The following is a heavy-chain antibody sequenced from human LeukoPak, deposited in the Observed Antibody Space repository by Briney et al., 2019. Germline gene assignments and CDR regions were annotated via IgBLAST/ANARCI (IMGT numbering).Heavy chain of an antibody. CDR3: AKTTIVVVVAATIFDY. J-gene: IGHJ4*02. D-gene: IGHD2-15*01. CDR2: ISGSGGST. Sequence: VGALRLSCAASGFTFSSYAMSWVRQAPGRGLEWVSAISGSGGSTYYADSVKGRFTISRDNSKNTLYLQMNSLRAEDTAVYYCAKTTIVVVVAATIFDYWGQGTLVTVSS. CDR1: GFTFSSYA. V-gene: IGHV3-23*01.